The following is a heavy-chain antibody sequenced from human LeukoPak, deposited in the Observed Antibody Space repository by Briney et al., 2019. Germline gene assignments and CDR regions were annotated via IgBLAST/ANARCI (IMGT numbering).Heavy chain of an antibody. CDR1: GFTFSSYS. D-gene: IGHD6-6*01. CDR2: ISSSSSYI. CDR3: ARDSTHDLYSSSSPDFDY. Sequence: PGGSLRLSCAASGFTFSSYSMTWVRQAPGKGLEWVSSISSSSSYIYYADSVKGRFTISRDNAKNSLYPQMNSLRAEDTAVYYCARDSTHDLYSSSSPDFDYWGQGTLVTVSS. J-gene: IGHJ4*02. V-gene: IGHV3-21*01.